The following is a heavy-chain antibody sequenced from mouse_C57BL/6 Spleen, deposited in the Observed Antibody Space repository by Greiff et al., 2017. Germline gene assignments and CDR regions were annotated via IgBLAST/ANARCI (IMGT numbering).Heavy chain of an antibody. CDR1: GYTFTSYW. CDR2: IYPGSGST. Sequence: QVQLKQPGAELVKPGASVKMSCKASGYTFTSYWITWVKQRPGQGLEWIGDIYPGSGSTNYNEKFKSKATLTVDKSSSTAYMQLSSLTSEDSAVXYCARGDYDYDGGFAYWGQGTLVTVSA. CDR3: ARGDYDYDGGFAY. J-gene: IGHJ3*01. V-gene: IGHV1-55*01. D-gene: IGHD2-4*01.